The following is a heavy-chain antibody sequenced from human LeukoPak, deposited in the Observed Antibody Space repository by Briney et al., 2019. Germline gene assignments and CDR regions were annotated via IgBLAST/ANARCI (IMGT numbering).Heavy chain of an antibody. Sequence: SETLSLTCTVSGGSISSYYWSWLRQPAGRGLEWIGRIYTGGSTNYNPSLKSRVTMSVDTSKNQFSLKLSPVTAADTAVYYCATQVGAPTPGAFDIWGQGTMVTVSS. D-gene: IGHD1-26*01. J-gene: IGHJ3*02. V-gene: IGHV4-4*07. CDR1: GGSISSYY. CDR3: ATQVGAPTPGAFDI. CDR2: IYTGGST.